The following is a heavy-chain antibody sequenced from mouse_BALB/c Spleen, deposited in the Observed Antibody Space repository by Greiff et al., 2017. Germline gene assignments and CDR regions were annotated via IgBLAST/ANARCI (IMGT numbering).Heavy chain of an antibody. D-gene: IGHD2-2*01. CDR2: IWSGGST. J-gene: IGHJ3*01. CDR1: GFSLTSYG. CDR3: ARGRDYGFFAY. Sequence: QVQLQQSGPGLVQPSQSLSITCTVSGFSLTSYGVHWVRQSPGKGLEWLGVIWSGGSTDYNAAFISRLSISKDNSKSQVFFKMNSLQANDTAIYYCARGRDYGFFAYWGQGTLVTVSA. V-gene: IGHV2-2*02.